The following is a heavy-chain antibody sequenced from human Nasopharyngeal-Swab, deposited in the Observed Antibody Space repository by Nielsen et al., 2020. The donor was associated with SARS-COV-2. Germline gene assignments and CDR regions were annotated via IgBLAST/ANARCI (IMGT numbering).Heavy chain of an antibody. J-gene: IGHJ5*02. CDR3: ARASKFFLGYCSGGSCYKNWFDP. V-gene: IGHV3-64*04. CDR2: VSGDGVTT. Sequence: VRQAPGKGLEYLSAVSGDGVTTHYADSVKGRFTISRDNSKNTLYLQMNSLRAEDTAVYYCARASKFFLGYCSGGSCYKNWFDPWGQGTLVTVSS. D-gene: IGHD2-15*01.